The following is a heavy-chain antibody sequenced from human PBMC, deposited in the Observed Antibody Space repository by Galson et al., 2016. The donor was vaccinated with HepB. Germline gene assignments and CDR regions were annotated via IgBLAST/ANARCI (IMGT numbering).Heavy chain of an antibody. D-gene: IGHD3-16*01. J-gene: IGHJ4*02. CDR3: ARVSDYNSVWGSFDY. V-gene: IGHV2-5*02. CDR2: IYWDDGK. CDR1: GFSLNSSGLG. Sequence: PALVKPTQTLTLSCTFSGFSLNSSGLGVGWIRQPPGKALEWLALIYWDDGKRYSPSLKRRLSITKDTAKNLVVLTMTDMDPVDTATYYCARVSDYNSVWGSFDYWGQGTLVTVSS.